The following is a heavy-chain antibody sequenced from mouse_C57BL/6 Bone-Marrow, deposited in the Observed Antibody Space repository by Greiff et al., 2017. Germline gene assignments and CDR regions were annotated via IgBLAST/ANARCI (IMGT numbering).Heavy chain of an antibody. J-gene: IGHJ2*01. CDR1: GYAFSSSW. CDR3: ARGDYYSPFDY. V-gene: IGHV1-82*01. Sequence: QVQLQQSGPELVKPGASVKISCKASGYAFSSSWMNWVKQRPGKGLEWIGRIYPGDGDTNYNGKFKGKATLTADKSSSTAYMQLSSLTSEDSAVYFCARGDYYSPFDYWGQGTTLTVSS. CDR2: IYPGDGDT. D-gene: IGHD2-12*01.